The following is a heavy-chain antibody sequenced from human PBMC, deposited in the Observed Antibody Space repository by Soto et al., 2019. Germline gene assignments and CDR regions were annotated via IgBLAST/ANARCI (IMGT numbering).Heavy chain of an antibody. J-gene: IGHJ6*02. Sequence: GSLRLSCAASGFTFSSYGMHWVRQAPGKGLEWVAFISYDGSNKYYADSVKGRFTISRDNSKNTLYLQMNSLRAEDTAVYYCCANWGMRYYGMDVWGQGTTVTVSS. CDR3: CANWGMRYYGMDV. V-gene: IGHV3-30*03. CDR2: ISYDGSNK. D-gene: IGHD7-27*01. CDR1: GFTFSSYG.